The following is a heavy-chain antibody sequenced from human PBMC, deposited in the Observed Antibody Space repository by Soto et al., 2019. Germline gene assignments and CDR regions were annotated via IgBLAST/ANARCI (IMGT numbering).Heavy chain of an antibody. D-gene: IGHD1-26*01. V-gene: IGHV3-30-3*01. CDR1: GCTFSSYA. CDR2: ISYDGSNK. J-gene: IGHJ4*02. CDR3: AKEAVGTWEPIDY. Sequence: PGGSLRLSCAASGCTFSSYAMHWVRQAPGKGLEWVAVISYDGSNKYYADSVKGRFTISRDNSKNTLYLQMNSLRAEDTAVYYCAKEAVGTWEPIDYWGQGTQVTVSS.